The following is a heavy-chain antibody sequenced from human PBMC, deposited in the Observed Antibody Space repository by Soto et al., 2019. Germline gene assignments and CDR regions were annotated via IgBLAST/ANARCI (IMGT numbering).Heavy chain of an antibody. D-gene: IGHD3-3*01. CDR3: ARVRDWFDP. J-gene: IGHJ5*02. Sequence: SETLSLTCAVYGGSFSGYYWNWIRQPPGKGLEWIGEIDHSGYNNYNPSLKSRVTIAIDTSKNQFSLRLTSVTAADTDVYYCARVRDWFDPWGQGTLVTLSS. V-gene: IGHV4-34*01. CDR2: IDHSGYN. CDR1: GGSFSGYY.